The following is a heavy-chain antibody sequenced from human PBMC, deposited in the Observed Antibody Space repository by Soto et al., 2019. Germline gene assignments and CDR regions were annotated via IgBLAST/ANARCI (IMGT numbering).Heavy chain of an antibody. J-gene: IGHJ4*02. CDR3: ARSFPYGCSGGACYQDS. CDR2: FYASGRT. CDR1: GDSIGSYY. V-gene: IGHV4-59*01. Sequence: QVQLQESGPGLVKPSETLSLTCTVSGDSIGSYYWSWIRQPPGKGLEWIGYFYASGRTHYNPSPKSRGTMSEDTSKIQFSLKLSSVTAADTAVYYCARSFPYGCSGGACYQDSWGQGPLVTVSS. D-gene: IGHD2-15*01.